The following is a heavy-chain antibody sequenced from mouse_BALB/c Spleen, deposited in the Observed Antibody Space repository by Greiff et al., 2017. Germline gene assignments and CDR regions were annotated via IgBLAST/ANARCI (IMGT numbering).Heavy chain of an antibody. Sequence: DVMLVESGGGLVQPGGSRKLSCAASGFTFSSFGMHWVRQAPEKGLEWVAYISSGSSTIYYADTVKGRFTISRDNPKNTLFLQMTSLRSEDTAMYYCARGGNRGDAMDYWGQGTSVTVSS. CDR2: ISSGSSTI. CDR1: GFTFSSFG. J-gene: IGHJ4*01. D-gene: IGHD2-1*01. CDR3: ARGGNRGDAMDY. V-gene: IGHV5-17*02.